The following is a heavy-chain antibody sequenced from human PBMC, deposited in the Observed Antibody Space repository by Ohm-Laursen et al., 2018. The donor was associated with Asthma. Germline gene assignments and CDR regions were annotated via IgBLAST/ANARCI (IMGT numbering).Heavy chain of an antibody. V-gene: IGHV4-34*01. D-gene: IGHD3-16*01. Sequence: SETLSLTCAVYGGSFSGYYWSWIRQPPGKGLEWIGEINHSGSTNYNPSLKSRVTISVDTSKNQFSLKLSSVTAADTAVYFCARHNWGDSGVLPRWFDPWGQGTLVTVSS. CDR3: ARHNWGDSGVLPRWFDP. J-gene: IGHJ5*02. CDR2: INHSGST. CDR1: GGSFSGYY.